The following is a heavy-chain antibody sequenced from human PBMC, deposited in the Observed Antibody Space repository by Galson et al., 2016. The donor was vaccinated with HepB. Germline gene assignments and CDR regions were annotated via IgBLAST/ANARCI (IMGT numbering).Heavy chain of an antibody. Sequence: LSLTCTVSGDSINRRSFYWGWIRQSPGKGLEWIGTSYPGGSTYYNPSLISRFTTSVGTSKNQFFLNVRSVTAADTAVYYCARGGQYSSSSWDSWGQGTQVTVSS. D-gene: IGHD6-6*01. J-gene: IGHJ4*02. CDR2: SYPGGST. CDR3: ARGGQYSSSSWDS. CDR1: GDSINRRSFY. V-gene: IGHV4-39*07.